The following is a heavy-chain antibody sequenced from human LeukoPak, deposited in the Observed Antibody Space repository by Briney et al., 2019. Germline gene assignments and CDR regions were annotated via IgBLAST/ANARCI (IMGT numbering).Heavy chain of an antibody. Sequence: SEKVSRMPSGYSVTSCGISWVRQAPRQGREGMEWNNAYNGNPNNTPKHQGKVNMTTDPSTSTAYMEVRSLRSDDTGVYYCARGDVSNGLFDYWGQGTLVTVS. J-gene: IGHJ4*02. CDR2: NNAYNGNP. D-gene: IGHD3-22*01. CDR1: GYSVTSCG. V-gene: IGHV1-18*01. CDR3: ARGDVSNGLFDY.